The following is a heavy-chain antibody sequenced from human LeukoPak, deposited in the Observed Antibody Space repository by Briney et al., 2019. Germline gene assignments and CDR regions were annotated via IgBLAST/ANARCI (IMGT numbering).Heavy chain of an antibody. V-gene: IGHV5-51*01. CDR1: GYSFSTYW. CDR3: ARQYYYDSGSYYSFDY. CDR2: IYPGDSDT. Sequence: GESLKISCRGSGYSFSTYWIGWVRQMPGKGLEWMGVIYPGDSDTRYSPSFQGQVTISADKSVSAAYLQWSSLKASDTAMYYCARQYYYDSGSYYSFDYWGQGTLVTVSS. D-gene: IGHD3-10*01. J-gene: IGHJ4*02.